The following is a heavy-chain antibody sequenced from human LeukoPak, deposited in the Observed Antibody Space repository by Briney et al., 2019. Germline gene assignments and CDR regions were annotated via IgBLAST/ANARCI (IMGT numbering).Heavy chain of an antibody. D-gene: IGHD3-10*01. CDR3: ARQLRGGAFDI. Sequence: GGSLRLSCAAPGFTFSSYWMSWVRQAPGKGLEWVANIKQDGSEKYYVDSVKGRFTISRDNAKNSLYLQMNSLRAEDTAVYYYARQLRGGAFDIWGQGTMVTVSS. CDR1: GFTFSSYW. CDR2: IKQDGSEK. J-gene: IGHJ3*02. V-gene: IGHV3-7*01.